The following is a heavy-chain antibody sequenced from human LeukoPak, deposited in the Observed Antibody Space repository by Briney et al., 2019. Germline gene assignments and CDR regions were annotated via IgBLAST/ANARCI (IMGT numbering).Heavy chain of an antibody. CDR2: ISACNGNT. CDR1: GYTFTSYG. V-gene: IGHV1-18*01. J-gene: IGHJ4*02. D-gene: IGHD3-22*01. CDR3: ARNYYDSSGYYYGLDY. Sequence: ASVKVSCKASGYTFTSYGISWVRQAPGQGLEWMGWISACNGNTNYAQKLQGRVTMTTDTSTSTAYMELRSLRSDDTAVYYCARNYYDSSGYYYGLDYWGQGTLVTVSS.